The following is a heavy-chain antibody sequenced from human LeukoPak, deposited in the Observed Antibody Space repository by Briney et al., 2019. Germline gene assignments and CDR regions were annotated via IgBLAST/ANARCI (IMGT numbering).Heavy chain of an antibody. CDR1: GGSFSGNY. D-gene: IGHD1-7*01. CDR3: ATSGLALLTWFDP. CDR2: INHSGST. Sequence: SETLSLTCAVYGGSFSGNYWSWIRQPPGKGLEWIGEINHSGSTNYNPSLKSRVTISVDTSKNQFSLKLTSVTAADTAVYYCATSGLALLTWFDPWGQGTLVTVSS. J-gene: IGHJ5*02. V-gene: IGHV4-34*01.